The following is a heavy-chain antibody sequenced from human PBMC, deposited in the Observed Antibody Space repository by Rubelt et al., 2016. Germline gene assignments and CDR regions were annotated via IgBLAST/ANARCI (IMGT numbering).Heavy chain of an antibody. Sequence: QLQLQESGPGLVEPSETLSLTCTVSGGSISSSSYYWGWIRQPPGKGLEWIGEIDHRGSTNYNPSLKSRVIMSVDTSRNQYSLKLSSVTAADTAVYYCARGNVVGILDGFEIWGQGTTVTVSS. D-gene: IGHD2-21*01. J-gene: IGHJ3*02. CDR3: ARGNVVGILDGFEI. V-gene: IGHV4-39*07. CDR1: GGSISSSSYY. CDR2: IDHRGST.